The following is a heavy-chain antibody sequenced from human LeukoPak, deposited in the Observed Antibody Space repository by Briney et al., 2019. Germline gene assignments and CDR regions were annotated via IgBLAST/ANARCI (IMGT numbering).Heavy chain of an antibody. CDR1: GFTFSSYG. CDR3: ANAGRDSSSTISCGMDV. J-gene: IGHJ6*02. Sequence: GGSLRLSCAASGFTFSSYGMYWDRQAPGKGLEWVAVISRDGNNKYYADSVKGRFTISRDNSKNTLYLQMNSLRAEDTAVYYCANAGRDSSSTISCGMDVXXQGTTVTVSS. CDR2: ISRDGNNK. V-gene: IGHV3-30*18. D-gene: IGHD6-13*01.